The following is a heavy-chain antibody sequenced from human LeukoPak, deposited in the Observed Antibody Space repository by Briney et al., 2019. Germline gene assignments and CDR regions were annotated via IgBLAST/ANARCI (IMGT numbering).Heavy chain of an antibody. D-gene: IGHD2-15*01. CDR3: ARHHDGGPKLRLDF. CDR2: FHYSGST. CDR1: GASVSNYY. Sequence: PSETLSLTCRVSGASVSNYYWSWIRQSPGKGLEWIGFFHYSGSTNYNPSLNSRVTTSIDTSMNQLSLTLVSVTAADAAVYFCARHHDGGPKLRLDFWGLGVLVTVSS. J-gene: IGHJ4*02. V-gene: IGHV4-59*08.